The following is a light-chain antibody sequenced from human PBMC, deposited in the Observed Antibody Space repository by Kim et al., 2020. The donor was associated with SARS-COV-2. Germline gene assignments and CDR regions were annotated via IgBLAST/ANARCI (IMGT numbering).Light chain of an antibody. CDR2: QDN. J-gene: IGLJ2*01. CDR3: QAWDSSSVV. V-gene: IGLV3-1*01. Sequence: SYELTQPPSVSVSPGQTASITCSGDKLGDRYACWYQQKPGQSPVLLIYQDNKRPSGIPERFSGSNSGNTATLTISGTQAMDEADYYCQAWDSSSVVFGGGTQLTVL. CDR1: KLGDRY.